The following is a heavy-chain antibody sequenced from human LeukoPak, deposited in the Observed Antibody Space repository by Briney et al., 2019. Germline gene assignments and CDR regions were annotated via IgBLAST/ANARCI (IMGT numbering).Heavy chain of an antibody. CDR2: IYYSGST. CDR3: AWYSYGFPIDY. J-gene: IGHJ4*02. CDR1: GGSISSYY. V-gene: IGHV4-59*01. Sequence: SETLSLTCTVSGGSISSYYWSWIRQPPGKGLEWIGYIYYSGSTNYNPSLKSRVTISVDTSKNQFSLKLSSVTAADTAVYYCAWYSYGFPIDYWGQGTLVTVSS. D-gene: IGHD5-18*01.